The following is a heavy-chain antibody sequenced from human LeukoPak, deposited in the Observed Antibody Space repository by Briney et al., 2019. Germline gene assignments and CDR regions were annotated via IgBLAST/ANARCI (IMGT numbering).Heavy chain of an antibody. CDR3: ARDSSRIQLWLLSFHWFDP. CDR2: INPNSGGT. V-gene: IGHV1-2*06. D-gene: IGHD5-18*01. CDR1: GYTFTGYY. J-gene: IGHJ5*02. Sequence: ASVKVSCKASGYTFTGYYMHWVRQAPGQGLEWMGRINPNSGGTNYAQKFQGRVTMTRDTSISTAYMELSRLRSDDTAVYYCARDSSRIQLWLLSFHWFDPWGQGTLVTVSS.